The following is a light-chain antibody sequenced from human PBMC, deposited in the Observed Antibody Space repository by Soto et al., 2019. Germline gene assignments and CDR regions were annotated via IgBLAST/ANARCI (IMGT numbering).Light chain of an antibody. J-gene: IGKJ1*01. CDR2: GAS. V-gene: IGKV3-20*01. CDR1: QSVSSNY. Sequence: EVMLTQSPGTLSLSPGERSTLSCRASQSVSSNYLAWYQQKSGQAPRLLIYGASNRPTGIPDRFSGSGSGTYFPLTIRRLEPEDFAVYYCQQYDTSPRTFGQGTKVEFK. CDR3: QQYDTSPRT.